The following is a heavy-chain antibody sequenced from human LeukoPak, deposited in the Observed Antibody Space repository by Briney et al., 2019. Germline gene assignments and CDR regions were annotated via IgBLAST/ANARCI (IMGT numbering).Heavy chain of an antibody. CDR3: ARGYYYDSSGYWAY. Sequence: PGGSLRLSCAASGFTFSSYSMNWVRQAPGKGLVWVSRINSDGSGTSYADSVKGRFTISRDNAKNTLYLQMNSLRAEDTAVYYCARGYYYDSSGYWAYWGQGTLVTVSS. CDR2: INSDGSGT. J-gene: IGHJ4*02. V-gene: IGHV3-74*01. CDR1: GFTFSSYS. D-gene: IGHD3-22*01.